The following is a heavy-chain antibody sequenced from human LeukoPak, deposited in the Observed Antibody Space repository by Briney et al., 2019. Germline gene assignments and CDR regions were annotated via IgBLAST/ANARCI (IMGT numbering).Heavy chain of an antibody. Sequence: GGSLRLSYAASGFTFSSYWMHWVCQAPGKGLVWVSRISDGGSTTTYADSVKGRFTISRDNAKNTLYLQMNGLRAEDTAVYYCSRSAYYDGSGNYYDYWGQGTLVTVSS. J-gene: IGHJ4*02. CDR3: SRSAYYDGSGNYYDY. CDR2: ISDGGSTT. D-gene: IGHD3-22*01. V-gene: IGHV3-74*01. CDR1: GFTFSSYW.